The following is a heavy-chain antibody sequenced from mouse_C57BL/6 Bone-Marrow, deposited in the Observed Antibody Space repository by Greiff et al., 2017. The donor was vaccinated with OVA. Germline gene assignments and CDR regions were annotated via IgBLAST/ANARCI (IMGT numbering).Heavy chain of an antibody. J-gene: IGHJ2*01. CDR3: ARDYSNYLYYFDY. D-gene: IGHD2-5*01. V-gene: IGHV3-6*01. CDR1: GYSITSGYY. Sequence: EVQRVESGPGLVKPSQSLSLTCSVTGYSITSGYYWNWIRQFPGNKLEWMGYISYDGSNNYNPSLKNRISITRDTSKNQFFLKLNSVTTEDTATYYGARDYSNYLYYFDYWGQGTTLTVSS. CDR2: ISYDGSN.